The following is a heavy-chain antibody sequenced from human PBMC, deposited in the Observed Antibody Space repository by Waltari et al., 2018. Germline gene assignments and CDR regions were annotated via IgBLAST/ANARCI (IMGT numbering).Heavy chain of an antibody. J-gene: IGHJ4*02. V-gene: IGHV1-2*02. CDR3: ARGIEYYDSSGYPLHY. CDR1: GYTFTGYY. CDR2: INPNSGGT. Sequence: QVQLVQSGAEVKKPGASVKVSCKASGYTFTGYYMHWVRQAPGQGLEWMGWINPNSGGTNYAQKFQGRVTMTRDTSISTAYMELSRLRSDDTAVYYCARGIEYYDSSGYPLHYWGQGTLVTVSS. D-gene: IGHD3-22*01.